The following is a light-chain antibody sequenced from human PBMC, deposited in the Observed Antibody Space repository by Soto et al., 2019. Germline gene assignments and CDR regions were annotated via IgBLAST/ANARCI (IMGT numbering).Light chain of an antibody. CDR3: QQYERYNPS. Sequence: DLQMNQSPSSVSASVGDRVTIICRASQNINSYLAWFQQKPVKAPQSLIYDATSLQSGVPARFSGSGSGTDLSLTISSLQPEDAATYYCQQYERYNPSFGGGTKLEI. CDR1: QNINSY. J-gene: IGKJ4*01. V-gene: IGKV1-16*01. CDR2: DAT.